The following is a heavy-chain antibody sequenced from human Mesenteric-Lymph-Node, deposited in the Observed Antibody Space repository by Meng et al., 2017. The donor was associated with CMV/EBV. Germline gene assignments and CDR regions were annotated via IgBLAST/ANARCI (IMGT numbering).Heavy chain of an antibody. CDR2: ISSSSSTI. CDR1: GFTFSSYR. CDR3: AREGSCSSTSCYKYYYYGMDV. V-gene: IGHV3-48*04. D-gene: IGHD2-2*02. Sequence: GESLKISCAASGFTFSSYRINWVRQAPGKGLEWVSYISSSSSTIYYADSVKGRFTISRDNAKNSLYLQMNSLRAEDTAVYYCAREGSCSSTSCYKYYYYGMDVWGQGTTVTVSS. J-gene: IGHJ6*02.